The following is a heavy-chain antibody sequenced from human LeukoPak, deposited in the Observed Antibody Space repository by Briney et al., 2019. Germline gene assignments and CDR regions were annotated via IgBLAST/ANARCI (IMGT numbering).Heavy chain of an antibody. CDR2: IYYSGST. V-gene: IGHV4-39*01. D-gene: IGHD2-8*01. J-gene: IGHJ3*02. CDR3: ARPTLSVSSPDAFDI. CDR1: GGSISSSSYY. Sequence: SETLSLTCTVSGGSISSSSYYWVWLRQPPGKGLEWIGSIYYSGSTYYNPSLKSRVTISVDTSKNQFSLKLSSVTAADTAVYYCARPTLSVSSPDAFDIWGQGTMVTVSS.